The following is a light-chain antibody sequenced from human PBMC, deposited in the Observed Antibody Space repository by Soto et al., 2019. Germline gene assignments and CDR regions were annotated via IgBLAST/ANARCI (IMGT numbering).Light chain of an antibody. CDR2: DAS. J-gene: IGKJ1*01. CDR3: QQRSRWPGT. V-gene: IGKV3-11*01. Sequence: EIVLTQSPATLSLSPGERATLSCRASQSVSSYLAWYQQKPGQAPRLLIYDASNRATGIPARFSGSGSGTDFTLTISSLEPEDFAVYYCQQRSRWPGTFGQGTQVEIK. CDR1: QSVSSY.